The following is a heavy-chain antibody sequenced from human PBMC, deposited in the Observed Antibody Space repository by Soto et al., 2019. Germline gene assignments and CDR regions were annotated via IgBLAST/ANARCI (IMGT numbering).Heavy chain of an antibody. Sequence: EVQLVESGGGLVQPGGSLRLSCAASGFTVSGNYMSWVRQAPGKGLEWVSVIYSDDTTFYADSVKGRFTISRDNSKNTLYLQRNSLRAEDTAVYYCARNGDSSDYRGWFDPWGQGTLVTVSS. J-gene: IGHJ5*02. V-gene: IGHV3-66*01. D-gene: IGHD3-22*01. CDR2: IYSDDTT. CDR1: GFTVSGNY. CDR3: ARNGDSSDYRGWFDP.